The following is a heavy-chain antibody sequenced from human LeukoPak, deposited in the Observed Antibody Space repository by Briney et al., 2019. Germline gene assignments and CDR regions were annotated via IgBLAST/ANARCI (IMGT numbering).Heavy chain of an antibody. D-gene: IGHD3-3*01. CDR1: GFTFGDYA. V-gene: IGHV3-49*03. CDR3: TRLRFLEWLSSPDY. CDR2: IRSKAYGGTT. J-gene: IGHJ4*02. Sequence: PGGSLRLSCTASGFTFGDYAMSWFRQAPGKGLEWVGFIRSKAYGGTTEYAASVKGRLTISRDDSKSIAYLQMNSLKTEDTAVYYCTRLRFLEWLSSPDYWGQGTLVTVSS.